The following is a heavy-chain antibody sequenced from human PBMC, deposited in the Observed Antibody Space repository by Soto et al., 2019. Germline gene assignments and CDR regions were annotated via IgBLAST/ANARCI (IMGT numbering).Heavy chain of an antibody. CDR3: ARSYSSSWHLDY. J-gene: IGHJ4*02. CDR2: INAGNGNT. Sequence: ASVKVSCEASGYTFTRYAIHWVRQAPGQRLEWMGWINAGNGNTEYSQRFQGRVIISSDTSASTAYMELSSLRSEDTAVYYCARSYSSSWHLDYWGQGTLVTVSS. CDR1: GYTFTRYA. D-gene: IGHD6-13*01. V-gene: IGHV1-3*01.